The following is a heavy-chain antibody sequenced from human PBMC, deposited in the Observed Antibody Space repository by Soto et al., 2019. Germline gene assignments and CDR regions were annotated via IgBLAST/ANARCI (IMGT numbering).Heavy chain of an antibody. CDR1: GFTFSSYS. CDR3: ARDQSRLTGTTPD. V-gene: IGHV3-48*01. CDR2: ISSSSRTI. J-gene: IGHJ4*02. Sequence: GGSLRLSCAASGFTFSSYSMNWVRQAPGKGLEWVSYISSSSRTIYYADSVKGRFTISRDNAKNSLYLQMNSLRAEDTAVYYCARDQSRLTGTTPDWGQGTLVTVSS. D-gene: IGHD1-7*01.